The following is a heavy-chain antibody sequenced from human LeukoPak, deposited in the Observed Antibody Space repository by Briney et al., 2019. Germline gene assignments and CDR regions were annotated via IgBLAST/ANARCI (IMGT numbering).Heavy chain of an antibody. V-gene: IGHV3-23*01. D-gene: IGHD3-22*01. J-gene: IGHJ4*02. CDR1: GFTFSSYG. CDR3: AKDPSYSSGYYYEVFDY. Sequence: GRSLRLSCAASGFTFSSYGMSWVRQAPGKGLEWVSAISGSGGSTYYADSVKGRFTISRDNSKNTLYLQMNSLRAEDTAVYYCAKDPSYSSGYYYEVFDYWGQGTLVTVSS. CDR2: ISGSGGST.